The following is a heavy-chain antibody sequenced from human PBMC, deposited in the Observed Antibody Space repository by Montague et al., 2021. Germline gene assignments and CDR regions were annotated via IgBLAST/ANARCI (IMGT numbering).Heavy chain of an antibody. CDR3: ARLALKDYTGRGPLGN. D-gene: IGHD4-11*01. CDR1: GYTFSDYW. Sequence: QSGAEVKKPGESLEISCKTSGYTFSDYWIAWVRQMPGKGLDWMGIIYPGDSDVKYSPSFQGQVTISVDKSVTTAYLQLTSLRASDSAMYYCARLALKDYTGRGPLGNWGQGTLVTVSS. V-gene: IGHV5-51*01. CDR2: IYPGDSDV. J-gene: IGHJ4*02.